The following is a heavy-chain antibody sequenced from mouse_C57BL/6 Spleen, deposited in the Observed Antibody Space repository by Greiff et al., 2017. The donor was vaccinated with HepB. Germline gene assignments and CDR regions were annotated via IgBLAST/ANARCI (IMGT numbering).Heavy chain of an antibody. CDR2: INPGSGGT. CDR1: GYAFTNYL. CDR3: ARRGYYGSSYEAWFAY. Sequence: VQLQQSGAELVRPGTSVKVSCKASGYAFTNYLIEWVKQRPGQGLEWIGVINPGSGGTNYNEKFKGKATLTADKSSSTAYMQLSSLTSEDSAVYCCARRGYYGSSYEAWFAYWGQGTLVTVSA. V-gene: IGHV1-54*01. J-gene: IGHJ3*01. D-gene: IGHD1-1*01.